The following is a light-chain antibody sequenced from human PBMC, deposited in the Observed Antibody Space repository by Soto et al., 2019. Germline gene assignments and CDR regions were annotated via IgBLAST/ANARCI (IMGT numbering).Light chain of an antibody. CDR1: QSISYY. J-gene: IGKJ1*01. CDR2: AAS. V-gene: IGKV1-39*01. CDR3: QQGYRTPRA. Sequence: DIQMTQSPSSLSASVGDRVTITCRTSQSISYYLNWYQQKPGKAPKLLIYAASSLQSGVPSRFSGSGSGTDFTLTISSLQPDDSATYYCQQGYRTPRAFGQGTTVEIK.